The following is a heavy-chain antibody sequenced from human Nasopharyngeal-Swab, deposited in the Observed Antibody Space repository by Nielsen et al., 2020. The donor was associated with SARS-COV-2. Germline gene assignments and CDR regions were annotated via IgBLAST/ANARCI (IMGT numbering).Heavy chain of an antibody. CDR2: VSGGSGSTT. J-gene: IGHJ4*02. Sequence: GESLKISCVVSGFTFSTYTMSWVRHAPGKGLEWVSTVSGGSGSTTKYADSVKGRFTISRDNSNKTLYLQMNDLRAEDTAMYYCAKLTSTTMTSYYWGQGTMVTVSS. CDR3: AKLTSTTMTSYY. V-gene: IGHV3-23*01. D-gene: IGHD4-17*01. CDR1: GFTFSTYT.